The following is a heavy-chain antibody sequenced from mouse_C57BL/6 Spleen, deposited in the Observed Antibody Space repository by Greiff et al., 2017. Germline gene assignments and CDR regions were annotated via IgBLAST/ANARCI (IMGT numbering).Heavy chain of an antibody. CDR1: GFTFSSYA. J-gene: IGHJ2*01. CDR2: ISDGGSYT. D-gene: IGHD3-2*02. Sequence: EVQVVESGGGLVKPGGSLKLSCAASGFTFSSYAMSWVRQTPEKRLEWVATISDGGSYTYYPDNVKGRFTLSRDNAKNNLYLQRSHLKSEDTARYYWGRDSSGYYVAYWGQGTTLTVSS. CDR3: GRDSSGYYVAY. V-gene: IGHV5-4*01.